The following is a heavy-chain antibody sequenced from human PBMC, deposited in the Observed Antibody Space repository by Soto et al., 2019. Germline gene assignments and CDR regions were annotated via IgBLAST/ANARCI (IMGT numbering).Heavy chain of an antibody. V-gene: IGHV4-34*01. J-gene: IGHJ5*02. CDR1: GGSFSGYY. CDR3: ARSPNRYNWNYGDTSNWFDP. CDR2: INHSGST. D-gene: IGHD1-7*01. Sequence: LSLTCAVYGGSFSGYYWSWIRQPPGKGLEWIGEINHSGSTNYNPSLKSRVTISVDTSKNQFSLKLSSVTAADTAVYYCARSPNRYNWNYGDTSNWFDPWGQGTLVTVSS.